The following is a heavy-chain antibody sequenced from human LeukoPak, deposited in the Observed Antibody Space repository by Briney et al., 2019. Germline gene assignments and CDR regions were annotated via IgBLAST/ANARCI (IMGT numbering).Heavy chain of an antibody. CDR3: AKDQNYYGSGSYYVGY. CDR2: IRYDGSNK. Sequence: PGGSLRLSCAASGCTFSSYGMHWVRQAPGRGLEWVAFIRYDGSNKYYAESVKGRFTISRDNSKNTLYLQMNSLRAEDTAVYYCAKDQNYYGSGSYYVGYWGQGTLVTVSS. D-gene: IGHD3-10*01. J-gene: IGHJ4*02. V-gene: IGHV3-30*02. CDR1: GCTFSSYG.